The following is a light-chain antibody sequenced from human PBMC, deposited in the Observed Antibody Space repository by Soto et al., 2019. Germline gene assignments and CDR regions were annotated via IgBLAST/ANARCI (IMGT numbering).Light chain of an antibody. CDR3: QQYKSWPVT. V-gene: IGKV3-15*01. Sequence: DIDMTQSPTTMSESLGQRRTLSCKASQSVSSTVAWYQQKPGQAHRLLSDGASTRATDITARGTGRGSGTEFTLTIGSLQSEDVAVYYGQQYKSWPVTFGQGTKVDIK. CDR1: QSVSST. CDR2: GAS. J-gene: IGKJ1*01.